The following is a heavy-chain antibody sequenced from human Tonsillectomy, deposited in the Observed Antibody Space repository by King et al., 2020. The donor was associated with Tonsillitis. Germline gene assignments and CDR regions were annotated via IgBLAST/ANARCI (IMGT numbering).Heavy chain of an antibody. CDR3: ARAELGIDVTTLDY. D-gene: IGHD7-27*01. V-gene: IGHV1-18*01. CDR2: SSGYHGNT. Sequence: QLVQSGVELKKPGASWKFFCKASGYTFITYGINWVRQVPGQVLEWIGWSSGYHGNTNDAQKLQARVTMNTDTSASTDYMELRSLRSDDTAVYYCARAELGIDVTTLDYWGQGTLVTVSS. J-gene: IGHJ4*02. CDR1: GYTFITYG.